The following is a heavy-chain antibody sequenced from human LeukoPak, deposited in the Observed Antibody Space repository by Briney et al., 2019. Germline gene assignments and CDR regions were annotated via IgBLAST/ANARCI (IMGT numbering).Heavy chain of an antibody. Sequence: ETLSLTCTVSGGSISSSGYSWGWVRQAPGKGLVWVSRINSDGSSTSYADSVKGRFTISRDNAKNTLYLQMNSLRAEDTAVYYCASPRYSYGVPTDYWGQGTLVTVSS. CDR3: ASPRYSYGVPTDY. CDR2: INSDGSST. J-gene: IGHJ4*02. CDR1: GGSISSSGYS. V-gene: IGHV3-74*01. D-gene: IGHD5-24*01.